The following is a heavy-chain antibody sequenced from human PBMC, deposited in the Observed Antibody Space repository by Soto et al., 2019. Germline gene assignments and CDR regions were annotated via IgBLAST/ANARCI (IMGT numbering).Heavy chain of an antibody. CDR3: AKAVPPFVVVTASDY. CDR1: GFTFGNFG. Sequence: TGGSLRLSCAASGFTFGNFGMHWVRQAPGKGLEWVAVISYDGTNKYYADSVKGRFTIFRDNSKNTLYLQINSLRAEDTAVYYCAKAVPPFVVVTASDYWGQGTLVTVSS. CDR2: ISYDGTNK. V-gene: IGHV3-30*18. J-gene: IGHJ4*02. D-gene: IGHD2-21*02.